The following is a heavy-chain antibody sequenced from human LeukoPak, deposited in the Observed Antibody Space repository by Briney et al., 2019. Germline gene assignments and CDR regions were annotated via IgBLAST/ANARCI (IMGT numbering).Heavy chain of an antibody. CDR1: GFTFSSYS. CDR3: ARVAVAAAGTDY. Sequence: GGSLRLSCAASGFTFSSYSMNWVRQAPGKGLEWVSSISSNNDYIYYADSVKGRFTISRDNAKNSVFLQMSSLRAADTAVYYCARVAVAAAGTDYWGQGTVVTVSS. D-gene: IGHD6-13*01. V-gene: IGHV3-21*01. J-gene: IGHJ4*02. CDR2: ISSNNDYI.